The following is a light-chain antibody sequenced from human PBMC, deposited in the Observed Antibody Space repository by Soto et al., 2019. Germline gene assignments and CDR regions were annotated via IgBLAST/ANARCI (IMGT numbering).Light chain of an antibody. CDR1: QGISDY. V-gene: IGKV1-33*01. J-gene: IGKJ5*01. Sequence: DIQMTQSQSSLSASVGDRFSITCRSSQGISDYLNWYQQKPGRAPKLLIYDASNLEAGVPSRLRGSGSGTDFTFTISRLQPEDIATYYCQQYENLPTFGQGTRLEI. CDR3: QQYENLPT. CDR2: DAS.